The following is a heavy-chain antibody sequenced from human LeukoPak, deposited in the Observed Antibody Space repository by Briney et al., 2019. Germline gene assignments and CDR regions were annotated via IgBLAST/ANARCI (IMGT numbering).Heavy chain of an antibody. V-gene: IGHV5-51*01. CDR1: GYSFTSYW. CDR3: ASASLSSGWYLAGYDAFDI. J-gene: IGHJ3*02. D-gene: IGHD6-19*01. CDR2: IYPGDSDT. Sequence: GESLKISCKGSGYSFTSYWIGWVRQMPGKGLGWVGIIYPGDSDTRYSPSFQGQVTISADKSISTAYLQWSSLRASDTAMYYCASASLSSGWYLAGYDAFDIWGQGTMVTVSS.